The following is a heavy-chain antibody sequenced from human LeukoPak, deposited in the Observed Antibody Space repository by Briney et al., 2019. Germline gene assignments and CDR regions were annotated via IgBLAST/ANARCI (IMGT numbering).Heavy chain of an antibody. J-gene: IGHJ4*02. D-gene: IGHD3-22*01. CDR2: ISAYNGNT. CDR3: ARDYYDSSGYYPPTVY. Sequence: GASVKVSCKASGYTFTGYYMHWVRQAPGQGLEWMGWISAYNGNTNYAQKLQGRVTMTTDTSTSTAYMELRSLRSDDTAVYYCARDYYDSSGYYPPTVYWGQGTLVTVSS. CDR1: GYTFTGYY. V-gene: IGHV1-18*04.